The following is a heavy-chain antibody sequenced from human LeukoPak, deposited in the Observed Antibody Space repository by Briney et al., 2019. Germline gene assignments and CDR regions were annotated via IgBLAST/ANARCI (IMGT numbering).Heavy chain of an antibody. D-gene: IGHD4-23*01. CDR2: IYYRGSS. J-gene: IGHJ4*02. V-gene: IGHV4-39*01. Sequence: SETLSLTCSVSGGSISSSSHYWGWIRQPPGKGLEWIGSIYYRGSSYYSPSLKSRVTISVDTSKNQFSLKLTSVTAADTAVYYCARLGGNSFDYWGQGTLVTVSS. CDR3: ARLGGNSFDY. CDR1: GGSISSSSHY.